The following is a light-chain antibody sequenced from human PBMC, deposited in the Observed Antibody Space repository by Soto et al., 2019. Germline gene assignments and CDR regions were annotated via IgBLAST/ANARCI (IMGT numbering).Light chain of an antibody. CDR1: QSVSSY. J-gene: IGKJ3*01. Sequence: EIVLTQSPSTLSLSPGERATLSCRASQSVSSYLAWYQQKPGQAPRLLIYDASNRANGIPARFSGSGSGTDFTLTISSLEPEAFAVYYCQQRSNWPSEVTFGPGTKVDIK. CDR2: DAS. V-gene: IGKV3-11*01. CDR3: QQRSNWPSEVT.